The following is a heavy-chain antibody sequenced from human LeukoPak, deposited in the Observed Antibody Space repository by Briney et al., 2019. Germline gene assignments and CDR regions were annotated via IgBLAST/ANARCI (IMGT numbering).Heavy chain of an antibody. J-gene: IGHJ4*02. Sequence: SETLSLTCTVSGGSISSYYWSWIRQPAGKGLEWIGRIYISGSTNYNPSLKSRVTTSVDTSKNQFSLKLRSVTAADTAVYYCARDTYYYDSDNYYRFDYWGQGTLVTVSS. CDR3: ARDTYYYDSDNYYRFDY. V-gene: IGHV4-4*07. CDR2: IYISGST. D-gene: IGHD3-22*01. CDR1: GGSISSYY.